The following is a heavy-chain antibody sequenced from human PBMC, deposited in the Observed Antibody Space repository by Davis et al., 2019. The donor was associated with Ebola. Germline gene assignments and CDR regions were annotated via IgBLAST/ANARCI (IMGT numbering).Heavy chain of an antibody. CDR1: GFTFSSYS. V-gene: IGHV3-21*01. Sequence: GESLKISCAASGFTFSSYSMNWVRQAPGKGLEWVPSISSSSSYIYYADSVKGRFTISRDNAKNSLYLQMNSLRAEDTAVYYCARDRRWELLKGFDYWGQGTLVTVSS. CDR2: ISSSSSYI. D-gene: IGHD1-26*01. CDR3: ARDRRWELLKGFDY. J-gene: IGHJ4*02.